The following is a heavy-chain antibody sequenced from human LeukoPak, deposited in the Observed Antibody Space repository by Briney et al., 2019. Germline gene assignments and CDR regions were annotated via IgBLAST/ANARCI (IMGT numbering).Heavy chain of an antibody. D-gene: IGHD1-1*01. CDR2: IDPNSGGT. CDR1: GYIFTDYY. J-gene: IGHJ6*02. V-gene: IGHV1-2*02. Sequence: ASVTVSCTASGYIFTDYYIHWIRQAPGQGLEWMGWIDPNSGGTHHAPNFQGRATMTRDTSSSTVYMDLSRLRSADTAIYYCARSRTPFYYYGMHVWGLGTSVTVSS. CDR3: ARSRTPFYYYGMHV.